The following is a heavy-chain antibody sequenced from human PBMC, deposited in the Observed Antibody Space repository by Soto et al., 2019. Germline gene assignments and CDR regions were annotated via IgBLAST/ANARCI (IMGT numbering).Heavy chain of an antibody. Sequence: EVQLLESGGGLVQPGGSLRLACAASGFTFNNYAMNWVRQAPGRGLEWVSIISPNGDSTYYADSVKGRCTISRDNSQNTVFLQMNSLRSEDTAIDFCAKVRLTDYFWYAPQLWGQGTLVTGSS. V-gene: IGHV3-23*01. CDR1: GFTFNNYA. CDR2: ISPNGDST. J-gene: IGHJ3*01. D-gene: IGHD2-8*01. CDR3: AKVRLTDYFWYAPQL.